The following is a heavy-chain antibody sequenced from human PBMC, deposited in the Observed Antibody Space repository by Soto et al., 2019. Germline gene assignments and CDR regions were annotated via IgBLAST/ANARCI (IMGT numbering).Heavy chain of an antibody. CDR3: ARNSGSYRGIFDY. V-gene: IGHV3-48*02. Sequence: GGSLRLSCAASGFTFSTYSMNWVRQAPGKGLEWVSYISSGSGTIYYADSVKGRFTISRENAKNSLYLQMNSLRDEDTAVYYCARNSGSYRGIFDYWGQGTLVTVSS. CDR2: ISSGSGTI. CDR1: GFTFSTYS. J-gene: IGHJ4*02. D-gene: IGHD1-26*01.